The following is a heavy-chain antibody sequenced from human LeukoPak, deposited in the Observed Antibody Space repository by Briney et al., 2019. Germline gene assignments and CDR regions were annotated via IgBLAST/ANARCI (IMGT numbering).Heavy chain of an antibody. V-gene: IGHV4-4*07. J-gene: IGHJ6*02. CDR1: GGSISSYY. Sequence: SETLSLTCTVSGGSISSYYWSWIRQPAGKGLEWSGRIYTSGSTNYNPSLKSRVTMSVDTSKNQLSLKLSSVTAADTAVYYCARDPRYCSSTSCYVYGMDVWGQGTTVTVSS. CDR3: ARDPRYCSSTSCYVYGMDV. D-gene: IGHD2-2*01. CDR2: IYTSGST.